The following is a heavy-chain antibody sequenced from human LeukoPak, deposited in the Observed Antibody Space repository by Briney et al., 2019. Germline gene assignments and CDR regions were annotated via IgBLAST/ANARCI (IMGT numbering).Heavy chain of an antibody. V-gene: IGHV3-33*01. CDR2: IWYDGSIK. Sequence: GRSLRLSCAASGFTFSNYGMHWVRQAPGKGLEWVAVIWYDGSIKYYADSVKGRFSISRDNSKNTLYLQMNSLRAEDTAVYYCARYCSGGTCKLGYYYYGMDVWGQGTTVTVSS. CDR3: ARYCSGGTCKLGYYYYGMDV. J-gene: IGHJ6*02. D-gene: IGHD2-15*01. CDR1: GFTFSNYG.